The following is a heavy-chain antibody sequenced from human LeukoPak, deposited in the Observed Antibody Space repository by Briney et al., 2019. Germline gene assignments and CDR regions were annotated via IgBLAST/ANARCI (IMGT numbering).Heavy chain of an antibody. V-gene: IGHV3-7*01. J-gene: IGHJ4*02. Sequence: GGSLRLSCAASGFTFSNYWMSWVRQAPGKGLEWVANINQLGTEREYVDSVKGRFTISRDNAKNALYLQIDSLRAEDTAMFYCARDDGRSFDFRGQGTLVTVSS. CDR3: ARDDGRSFDF. CDR2: INQLGTER. CDR1: GFTFSNYW.